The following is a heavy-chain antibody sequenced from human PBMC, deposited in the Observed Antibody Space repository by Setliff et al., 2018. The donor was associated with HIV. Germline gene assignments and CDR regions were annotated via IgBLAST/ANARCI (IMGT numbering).Heavy chain of an antibody. CDR3: ARVHQKVAAYYYYYIDV. J-gene: IGHJ6*03. V-gene: IGHV4-31*03. D-gene: IGHD2-15*01. Sequence: PSETLSLTCTVSGGSINSGGYYWSWIRQHPGKGLEWIGYIYYSGNTYYNRSLKSRLTISVDTSKRQFSLRLTSVTAADTAVYYCARVHQKVAAYYYYYIDVWGKGTTVTVSS. CDR2: IYYSGNT. CDR1: GGSINSGGYY.